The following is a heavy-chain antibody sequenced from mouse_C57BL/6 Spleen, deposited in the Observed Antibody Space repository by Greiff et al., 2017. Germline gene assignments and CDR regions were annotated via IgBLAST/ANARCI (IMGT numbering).Heavy chain of an antibody. D-gene: IGHD1-1*01. V-gene: IGHV1-26*01. CDR3: ARSGDTPYYYGSSYYAMDY. Sequence: VQLQQSGPELVKPGASVKISCKASGYTFTDYYMNWVKQSHGKSLEWIGDINPNNGGTSYNQKFKGKATLTVDKSSSTAYMELRSLTSEDSAVYYCARSGDTPYYYGSSYYAMDYWGQGTSVTVSS. CDR2: INPNNGGT. J-gene: IGHJ4*01. CDR1: GYTFTDYY.